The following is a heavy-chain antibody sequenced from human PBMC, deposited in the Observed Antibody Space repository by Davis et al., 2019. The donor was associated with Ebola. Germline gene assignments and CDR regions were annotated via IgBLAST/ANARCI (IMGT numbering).Heavy chain of an antibody. D-gene: IGHD7-27*01. J-gene: IGHJ6*04. CDR2: ISVYNGNT. CDR3: AREVLALGSYGMDV. CDR1: GYTFTNYG. V-gene: IGHV1-18*01. Sequence: AASVKVSCKASGYTFTNYGINWVRQAPGQGLEWMGWISVYNGNTEYTQKFQGRVTMTTDTSTSTTYMELRSLRSDDTAVYYCAREVLALGSYGMDVWGKGTTVTVSS.